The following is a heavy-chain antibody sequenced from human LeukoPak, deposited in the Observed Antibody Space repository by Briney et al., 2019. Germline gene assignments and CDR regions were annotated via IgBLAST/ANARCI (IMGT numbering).Heavy chain of an antibody. CDR1: GYSFTSYY. D-gene: IGHD3-10*02. CDR2: INPSGSST. J-gene: IGHJ3*02. V-gene: IGHV1-46*01. Sequence: ASVKVSCTASGYSFTSYYMHWVRQAPGQGLEWMGLINPSGSSTSYAQKFQGRLSLTRDMSTSTDYMELSSLRSEDTAVYYCARMSFPVVITTFGGAFDIWGQGTMVTVSS. CDR3: ARMSFPVVITTFGGAFDI.